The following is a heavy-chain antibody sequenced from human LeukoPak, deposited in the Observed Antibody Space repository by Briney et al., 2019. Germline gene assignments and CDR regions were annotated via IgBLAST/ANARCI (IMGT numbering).Heavy chain of an antibody. CDR1: GGSISSHY. D-gene: IGHD2-21*02. V-gene: IGHV4-59*11. CDR2: IYYSGST. J-gene: IGHJ2*01. Sequence: SETLSLTCTVSGGSISSHYWSWIRQPPGKGLEWIGYIYYSGSTNYNPSLKSRVTISVDTSKNQFSLKLSSVTAADTAVYYCARGIGGPTAPLYWYFDLWGRGTLVTVSS. CDR3: ARGIGGPTAPLYWYFDL.